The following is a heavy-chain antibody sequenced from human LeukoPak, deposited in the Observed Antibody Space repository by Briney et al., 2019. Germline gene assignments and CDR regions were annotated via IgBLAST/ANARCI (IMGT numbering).Heavy chain of an antibody. CDR1: GFTFSSYA. CDR2: ISGSGGST. CDR3: AYTMDSHYFDY. V-gene: IGHV3-23*01. J-gene: IGHJ4*02. Sequence: GGSLRLSCAASGFTFSSYAMSWVRQAPGKGLEWVSAISGSGGSTHYADSVKGRFTISRDNSKNTLYLQMNSLRAEDTAVYYCAYTMDSHYFDYWGQGTLVTVSS. D-gene: IGHD3-10*01.